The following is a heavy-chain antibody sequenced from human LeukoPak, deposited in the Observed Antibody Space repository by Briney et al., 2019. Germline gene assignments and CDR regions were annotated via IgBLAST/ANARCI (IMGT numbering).Heavy chain of an antibody. V-gene: IGHV4-34*01. J-gene: IGHJ5*02. CDR1: GGSFSGYY. CDR2: INHSGST. Sequence: SETLSLTCAVYGGSFSGYYWSWIRQSPGKGLEWIGEINHSGSTNYNPSLKSRVTISVDTSKNQFSLKLSSVTAADTAVYYCARAQGRPYYDILTGYYRVNWFDPWGQGTLVTVSS. CDR3: ARAQGRPYYDILTGYYRVNWFDP. D-gene: IGHD3-9*01.